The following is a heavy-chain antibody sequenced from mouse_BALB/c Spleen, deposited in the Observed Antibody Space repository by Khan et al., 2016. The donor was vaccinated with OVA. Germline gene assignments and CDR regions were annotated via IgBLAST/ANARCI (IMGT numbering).Heavy chain of an antibody. CDR3: ARPDTGFAY. J-gene: IGHJ3*01. V-gene: IGHV4-1*02. Sequence: EVQLEESGGGLVQPGGSLKLSCAASGFDFSRYWMSWVRQAPGKGLEWIGEINPDRSTINYTPSLKDKFIISRDNANNKLYLQMSKVRSEDTALYYCARPDTGFAYWGPGTLVTVSA. CDR1: GFDFSRYW. CDR2: INPDRSTI.